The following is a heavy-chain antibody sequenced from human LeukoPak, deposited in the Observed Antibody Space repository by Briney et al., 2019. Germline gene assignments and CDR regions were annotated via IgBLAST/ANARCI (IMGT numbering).Heavy chain of an antibody. J-gene: IGHJ4*02. D-gene: IGHD6-13*01. V-gene: IGHV4-39*07. CDR2: IYYTGDT. CDR3: ARDQGSSSWFYY. Sequence: SETLSLTCTVSGDSVNYNLYYWGCVRQPPGKELEWIGTIYYTGDTYYNPSLKSRVTISVDTSKSHFSLKLTSVTAADAAVYCCARDQGSSSWFYYWGQGILSPSPQ. CDR1: GDSVNYNLYY.